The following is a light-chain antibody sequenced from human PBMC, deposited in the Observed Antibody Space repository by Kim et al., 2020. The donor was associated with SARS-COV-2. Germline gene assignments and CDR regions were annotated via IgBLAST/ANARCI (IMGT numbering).Light chain of an antibody. CDR1: QRISPY. CDR2: AAS. V-gene: IGKV1-39*01. CDR3: QQSYTTWT. Sequence: IQLTQSPSSLSASVGDRVTITCRATQRISPYLNWYQQKPWKAPKLLIYAASSLQTGVSSRFSGSGSGTDFTLTITSLQPEDSATYYCQQSYTTWTFGQGTKVDIK. J-gene: IGKJ1*01.